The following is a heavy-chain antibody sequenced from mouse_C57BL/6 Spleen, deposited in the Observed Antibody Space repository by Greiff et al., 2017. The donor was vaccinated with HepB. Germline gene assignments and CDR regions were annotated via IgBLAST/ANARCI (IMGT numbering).Heavy chain of an antibody. CDR1: GYTFTSYW. Sequence: QVQLQQPGAELVKPGASVKLSCKASGYTFTSYWMPWVKQRPGQGLEWIGMIHPNSGSTNYHEKFKSKATLTVDKSSSTAYMQLSSLTSEDSAVYCCARWGEYDRAMDYWGQGTSVTVSS. D-gene: IGHD2-14*01. CDR3: ARWGEYDRAMDY. V-gene: IGHV1-64*01. J-gene: IGHJ4*01. CDR2: IHPNSGST.